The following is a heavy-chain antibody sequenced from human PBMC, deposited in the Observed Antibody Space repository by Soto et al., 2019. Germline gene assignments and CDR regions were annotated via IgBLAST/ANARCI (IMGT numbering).Heavy chain of an antibody. J-gene: IGHJ6*02. CDR2: IYYSGTT. Sequence: SDTLSLTCTVSGGSIRSGGYYWSWSRQHPGKGLEWIGYIYYSGTTYYNPSLKSRVTMSTDMSENQFSLKLSSVTAADTAVYYCARGIRGVNYYGMDVWGQGTTVTVSS. CDR1: GGSIRSGGYY. CDR3: ARGIRGVNYYGMDV. D-gene: IGHD3-10*01. V-gene: IGHV4-31*03.